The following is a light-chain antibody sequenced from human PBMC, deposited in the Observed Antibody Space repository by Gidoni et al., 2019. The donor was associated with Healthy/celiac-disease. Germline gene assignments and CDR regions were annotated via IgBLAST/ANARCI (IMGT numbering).Light chain of an antibody. CDR2: GAS. Sequence: ESVLTQSPGTLSLSPGERATLSCRASQSVSSSYLAWYQQNPGQAPRLLIYGASSRATGLPDRFSGSGSGTDFTLTISRLEPEDFAVYYCQQYGSSPYTFGQGPSWRSN. CDR3: QQYGSSPYT. V-gene: IGKV3-20*01. CDR1: QSVSSSY. J-gene: IGKJ2*01.